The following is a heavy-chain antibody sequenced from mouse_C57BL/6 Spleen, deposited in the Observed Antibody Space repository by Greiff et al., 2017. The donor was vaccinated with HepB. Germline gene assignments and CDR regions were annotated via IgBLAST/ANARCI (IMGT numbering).Heavy chain of an antibody. Sequence: EVKLMESGEGLVKPGGSLKLSCAASGFTFSSYAMSWVRQTPEKRLEWVAYISSGGDYIYYADTVKGRFTISRDNARNTLYLQMSSLKSEDTAMYYCTRVYYGSSHFDYWGQGTTLTVSS. D-gene: IGHD1-1*01. CDR3: TRVYYGSSHFDY. V-gene: IGHV5-9-1*02. CDR1: GFTFSSYA. J-gene: IGHJ2*01. CDR2: ISSGGDYI.